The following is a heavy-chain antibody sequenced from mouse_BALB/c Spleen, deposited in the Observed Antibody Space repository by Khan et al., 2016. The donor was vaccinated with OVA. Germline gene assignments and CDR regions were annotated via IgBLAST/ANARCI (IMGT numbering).Heavy chain of an antibody. CDR2: LSYSGST. J-gene: IGHJ2*01. D-gene: IGHD1-1*01. V-gene: IGHV3-2*02. CDR3: ARGNYYGYYFDY. Sequence: EVKLLESGPGLVKPSQSLSLTCTVTGYSITNNYAWNWIRQFPGNKLEWMGYLSYSGSTNYNPSLKSRISITRDTSKNQFFLQLNSVTTEDTATYYCARGNYYGYYFDYWGQGTTLTVSS. CDR1: GYSITNNYA.